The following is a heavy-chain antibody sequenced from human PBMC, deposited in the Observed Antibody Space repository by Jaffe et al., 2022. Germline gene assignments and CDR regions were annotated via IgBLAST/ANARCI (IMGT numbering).Heavy chain of an antibody. J-gene: IGHJ4*02. V-gene: IGHV3-23*01. Sequence: EVHLWESGGGLAQPGGSLRLSCGASGFRFSDYGMSWVRQAPGKGLDWVSGTSGDGRTWYSDSVKGRFTMSRDNSQNTVDLQMDSLRAEDTAIYYCAKETGMVGKPIFDSWGQGVLVTVSS. CDR2: TSGDGRT. CDR1: GFRFSDYG. D-gene: IGHD3-3*01. CDR3: AKETGMVGKPIFDS.